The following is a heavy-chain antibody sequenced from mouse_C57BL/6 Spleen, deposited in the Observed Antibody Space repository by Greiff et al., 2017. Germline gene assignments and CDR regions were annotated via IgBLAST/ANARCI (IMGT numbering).Heavy chain of an antibody. V-gene: IGHV1-64*01. CDR3: ARTYYTYAMDY. Sequence: QVQLQQPGAELVKPGASVKLSCKASGYTFTSYWMHWVKQRPGQGLEWIGMIHPNSGSTNYNEKFKSKATLTVEKSSSTAYMQLSSLTSEDSAVYYCARTYYTYAMDYWGQGTSVTVSS. D-gene: IGHD1-1*01. J-gene: IGHJ4*01. CDR2: IHPNSGST. CDR1: GYTFTSYW.